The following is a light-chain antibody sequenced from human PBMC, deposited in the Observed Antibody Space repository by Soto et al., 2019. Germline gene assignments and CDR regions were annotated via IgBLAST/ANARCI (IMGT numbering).Light chain of an antibody. CDR2: GAS. V-gene: IGKV3-15*01. Sequence: EIVMTQSPATLSVSPGERATLSCRASQSVRSNLAWYHQKPGQAPRLLIYGASTRATGIPARFSGSGSGTELTLTISSLQSEDFAVYYCQQYNNWPSLTFGGGTKVEIK. CDR3: QQYNNWPSLT. J-gene: IGKJ4*01. CDR1: QSVRSN.